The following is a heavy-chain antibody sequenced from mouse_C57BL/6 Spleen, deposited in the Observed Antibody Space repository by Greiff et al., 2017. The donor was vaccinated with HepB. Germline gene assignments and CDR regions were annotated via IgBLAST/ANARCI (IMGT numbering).Heavy chain of an antibody. V-gene: IGHV1-55*01. CDR3: ARTVAAQAFPYDCDY. CDR1: GYTFTSYW. CDR2: IYPGSGST. Sequence: QVQLQQPGAELVKPGASVKMSCKASGYTFTSYWITWVKQRPGQGLEWIGDIYPGSGSTNYNEKCKSKATLTVDTSSSTAYMQLSSLTSEDSAVYDCARTVAAQAFPYDCDYWGQGTTLTVAS. D-gene: IGHD3-2*02. J-gene: IGHJ2*01.